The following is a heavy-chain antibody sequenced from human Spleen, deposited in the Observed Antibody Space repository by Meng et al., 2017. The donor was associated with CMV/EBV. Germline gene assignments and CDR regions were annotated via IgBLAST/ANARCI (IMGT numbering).Heavy chain of an antibody. D-gene: IGHD1-1*01. CDR2: ISWDSGSI. CDR1: GFTSGDYA. V-gene: IGHV3-9*02. CDR3: AKDTSGRLYYYYGMDV. Sequence: SLKISCAASGFTSGDYAMPWVRQAPGKGLEWVSGISWDSGSIGYADSGKGRFTISRDNAKNSLYLQMNSLRAEDTALYYCAKDTSGRLYYYYGMDVWGQGTTVTVSS. J-gene: IGHJ6*02.